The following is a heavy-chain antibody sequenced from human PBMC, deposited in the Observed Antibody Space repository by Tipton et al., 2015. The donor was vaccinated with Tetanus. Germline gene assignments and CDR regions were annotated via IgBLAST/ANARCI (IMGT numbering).Heavy chain of an antibody. V-gene: IGHV3-30*18. CDR3: AKDRNYYDSSGYYLN. Sequence: SLRLSCAASGFTFSSYGMHWVRQAPGKGLERVAVISYDGSNKYYADSVKGRFTISRDNSKNTLYLQMNSLRAEDTAVYYCAKDRNYYDSSGYYLNWGQGTLVTVSS. J-gene: IGHJ4*02. CDR2: ISYDGSNK. D-gene: IGHD3-22*01. CDR1: GFTFSSYG.